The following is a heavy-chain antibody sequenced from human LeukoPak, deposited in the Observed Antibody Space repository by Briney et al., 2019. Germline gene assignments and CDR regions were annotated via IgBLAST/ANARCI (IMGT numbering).Heavy chain of an antibody. V-gene: IGHV4-34*01. CDR3: ARGLSSIAARQSDY. J-gene: IGHJ4*02. D-gene: IGHD6-6*01. CDR2: INHSGST. Sequence: SESLSLTCAVYGGSFSGYYWGWIRQPPGKGLEWIGEINHSGSTNYNPSLKSRVTISVDTSKNQFSLKLSSVTAADTAVYYCARGLSSIAARQSDYWGQGTLVTVSS. CDR1: GGSFSGYY.